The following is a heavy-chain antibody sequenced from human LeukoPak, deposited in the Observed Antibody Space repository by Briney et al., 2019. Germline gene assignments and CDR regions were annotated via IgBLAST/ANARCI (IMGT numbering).Heavy chain of an antibody. V-gene: IGHV3-30*01. CDR2: ISNGGSDK. J-gene: IGHJ4*02. Sequence: GGSLRLSCAASGFTFSLYPMHWVRQAPGKGLEWVAVISNGGSDKYYAESVKGRFTISRDNSKSTLYLQMNSLSAEDTAVYYCARDVGDCSSSSCYIPADWWGQGTLVTVS. D-gene: IGHD2-2*02. CDR3: ARDVGDCSSSSCYIPADW. CDR1: GFTFSLYP.